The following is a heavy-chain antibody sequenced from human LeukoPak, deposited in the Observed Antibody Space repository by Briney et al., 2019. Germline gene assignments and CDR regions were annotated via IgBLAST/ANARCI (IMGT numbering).Heavy chain of an antibody. V-gene: IGHV1-69*05. J-gene: IGHJ4*02. CDR3: ASFGLGSGAYPFDS. Sequence: SVKVSCKASGDTFHNYIVNWVRQAPGEGREWMGRIIPAFWTTSYAMNFLGRVTVTTDESKSTVYMEMSSLRSDDTVVYYCASFGLGSGAYPFDSWGQGTLVTVSS. D-gene: IGHD1-26*01. CDR1: GDTFHNYI. CDR2: IIPAFWTT.